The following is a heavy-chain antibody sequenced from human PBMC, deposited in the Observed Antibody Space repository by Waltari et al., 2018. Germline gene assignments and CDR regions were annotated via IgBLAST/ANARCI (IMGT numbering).Heavy chain of an antibody. CDR2: INHSGST. CDR3: ARASGFGGRGYYYGMDV. Sequence: QVQLQQWGAGLLKPSETLSLTCAVYGRSLSGYYWSWIRQPPGKGLEWIGEINHSGSTNYNPSLKSRVTISVDTSKNQFSLKLSSVTAADTAVYYCARASGFGGRGYYYGMDVWGQGTTVTVSS. J-gene: IGHJ6*02. D-gene: IGHD5-12*01. V-gene: IGHV4-34*01. CDR1: GRSLSGYY.